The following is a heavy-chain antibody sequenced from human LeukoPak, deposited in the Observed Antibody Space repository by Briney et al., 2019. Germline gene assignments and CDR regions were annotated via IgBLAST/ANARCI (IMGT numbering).Heavy chain of an antibody. CDR3: ARSVGYQLLFRGVLDY. J-gene: IGHJ4*02. V-gene: IGHV1-2*02. D-gene: IGHD2-2*01. CDR1: GYTVTGYY. CDR2: INPNSGGT. Sequence: ASVKVSCKASGYTVTGYYMHWVRQAPGQGLEWMGGINPNSGGTNYAQKFQGRVTMTRDTSISTAYMELSRLRSDDTAVYYCARSVGYQLLFRGVLDYWGQGTLVTVSS.